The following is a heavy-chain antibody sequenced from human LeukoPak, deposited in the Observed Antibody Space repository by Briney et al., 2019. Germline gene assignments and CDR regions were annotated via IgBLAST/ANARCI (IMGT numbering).Heavy chain of an antibody. J-gene: IGHJ6*04. Sequence: PGGSLRLSCAASGFTFSSYGMHWVRQAPGKGLEWVAFIRYDGNDKYYADSVKGRFTISRDKSKNTLYLQMNSLRAEDTAAYYCAKGSSITMVRGVIIDPFSHVWGKGTTVTVSS. CDR3: AKGSSITMVRGVIIDPFSHV. CDR2: IRYDGNDK. V-gene: IGHV3-30*02. D-gene: IGHD3-10*01. CDR1: GFTFSSYG.